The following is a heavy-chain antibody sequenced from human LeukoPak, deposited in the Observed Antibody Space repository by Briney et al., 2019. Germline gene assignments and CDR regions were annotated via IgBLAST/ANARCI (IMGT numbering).Heavy chain of an antibody. CDR1: GGSVSSGSYY. Sequence: PSETLSLTCTVSGGSVSSGSYYWSWIRQPPGKGLEWIGYIYYSGSTNYNPSLKSRVTISVDTSKNQFSLKLSSVTAADTAVYYCAGGTGTTGSDAFDIWGQGTLVTVSS. V-gene: IGHV4-61*01. CDR3: AGGTGTTGSDAFDI. D-gene: IGHD1-1*01. J-gene: IGHJ3*02. CDR2: IYYSGST.